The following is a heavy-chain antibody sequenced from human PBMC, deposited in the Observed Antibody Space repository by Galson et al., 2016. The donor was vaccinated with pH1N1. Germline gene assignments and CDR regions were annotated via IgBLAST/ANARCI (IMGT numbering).Heavy chain of an antibody. D-gene: IGHD3-3*01. V-gene: IGHV3-9*01. CDR1: GFTFDDYA. CDR2: ISWNSGSI. CDR3: AKDTGFLHNYFDY. J-gene: IGHJ4*02. Sequence: SLRLSCAAFGFTFDDYAMHWVRQAPGKGLEWVSGISWNSGSIGYADSVKGRFTISRDNAKNSLYLQMNSLRPEDTALYYCAKDTGFLHNYFDYWGQGTLVTVSS.